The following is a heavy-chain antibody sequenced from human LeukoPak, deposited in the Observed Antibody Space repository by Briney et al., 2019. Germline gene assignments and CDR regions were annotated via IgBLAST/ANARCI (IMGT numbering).Heavy chain of an antibody. CDR3: ARGTHYDILTGYYLPDY. Sequence: ETLSLTCAVYGGSFNTYYWNWVRQAPGKGLEWVSSISSSSSYIYYADSVKGRFTISRDNAKNSLYLQMNSLRAEDTAVYYCARGTHYDILTGYYLPDYWGQGTLVTVSS. V-gene: IGHV3-21*01. D-gene: IGHD3-9*01. CDR1: GGSFNTYY. CDR2: ISSSSSYI. J-gene: IGHJ4*02.